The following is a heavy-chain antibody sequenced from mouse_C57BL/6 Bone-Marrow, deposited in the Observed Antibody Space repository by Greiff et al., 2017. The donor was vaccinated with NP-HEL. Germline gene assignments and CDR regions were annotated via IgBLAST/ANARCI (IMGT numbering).Heavy chain of an antibody. V-gene: IGHV3-8*01. D-gene: IGHD2-2*01. Sequence: EVKLMESGPGLAKPSQSLSLTCSVTGYSITSDYWNWIRKFPGNKLEYMGYISYSGSTYYNPSPISRISITRDTSTNQSYLQLNSVTTEDTATYYCERSALWLRRNDYAMDYWGQGTSVTVSS. CDR3: ERSALWLRRNDYAMDY. CDR1: GYSITSDY. CDR2: ISYSGST. J-gene: IGHJ4*01.